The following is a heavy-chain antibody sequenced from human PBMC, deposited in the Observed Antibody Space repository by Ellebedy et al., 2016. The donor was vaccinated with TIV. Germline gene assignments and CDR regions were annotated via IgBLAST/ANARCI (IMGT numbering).Heavy chain of an antibody. CDR2: IIPIFGTA. CDR3: ARDGSGDSSGYRLLQH. J-gene: IGHJ1*01. CDR1: GYTFTGYY. Sequence: SVKVSCXASGYTFTGYYMHWVRQAPGQGLEWMGGIIPIFGTANYAQKFQGRVTITADESTSTAYMELSSLRSEDTAVYYCARDGSGDSSGYRLLQHWGQGTLVTVSS. V-gene: IGHV1-69*13. D-gene: IGHD3-22*01.